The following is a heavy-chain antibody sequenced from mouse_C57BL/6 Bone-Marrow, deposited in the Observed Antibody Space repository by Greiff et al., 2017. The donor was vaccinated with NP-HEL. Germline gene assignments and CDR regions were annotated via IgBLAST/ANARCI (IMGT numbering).Heavy chain of an antibody. V-gene: IGHV5-9-1*02. CDR3: TRSYGAMDY. D-gene: IGHD1-1*02. CDR2: VSSGGDYI. Sequence: EVKLVESGEGLVKPGGSLKLSCAASGFTFSSYAMSLVRQTPEKRLEWVAYVSSGGDYIYYADTVKGRLTIYRDNARNTLYLQMSSLKAGDTAMYYCTRSYGAMDYWGQGTSVTVSS. CDR1: GFTFSSYA. J-gene: IGHJ4*01.